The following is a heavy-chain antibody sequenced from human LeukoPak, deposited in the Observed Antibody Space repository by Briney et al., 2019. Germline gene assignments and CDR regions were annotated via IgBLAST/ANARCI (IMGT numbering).Heavy chain of an antibody. V-gene: IGHV3-30*03. CDR3: ARVYCSGGSCYSSYYYYMDV. Sequence: PGGSLRLSCVGSGFSFSTYGMTWVRQAPGKGLEWVAVISYDGSNKYYADSVKGRFTISRDNAKNSLYLQMNSLRAEDTALYHCARVYCSGGSCYSSYYYYMDVWGKGTTVTISS. CDR2: ISYDGSNK. D-gene: IGHD2-15*01. CDR1: GFSFSTYG. J-gene: IGHJ6*03.